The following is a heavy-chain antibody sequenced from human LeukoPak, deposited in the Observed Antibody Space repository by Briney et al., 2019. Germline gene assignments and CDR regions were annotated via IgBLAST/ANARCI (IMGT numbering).Heavy chain of an antibody. CDR1: GFTFSSYG. J-gene: IGHJ3*02. Sequence: GGSLRLSCAASGFTFSSYGMHCVRQAPGKGLEWVAVISYDGSNKYYADSVKGRFTISRDNSKNTLYLQMNSLRAEDTAVYYCANRVNRNDAPGAFDIWGQGTMVTVSS. CDR2: ISYDGSNK. D-gene: IGHD1-1*01. V-gene: IGHV3-30*18. CDR3: ANRVNRNDAPGAFDI.